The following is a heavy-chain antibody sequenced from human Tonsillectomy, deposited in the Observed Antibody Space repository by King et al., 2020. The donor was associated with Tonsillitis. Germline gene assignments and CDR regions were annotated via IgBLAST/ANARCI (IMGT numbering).Heavy chain of an antibody. D-gene: IGHD4-17*01. J-gene: IGHJ5*02. Sequence: QLVQSGAEVKKPGASVKVFCKASGYTFTSYGISWVRQAPGQGLEWMGWISTYNGNTNYGQNFQGRVTMTTDTSTSTVYVELRSLRSDDTAVYYCARKPLYGDPGWLDPWGQGTLVTVSA. CDR2: ISTYNGNT. CDR1: GYTFTSYG. V-gene: IGHV1-18*04. CDR3: ARKPLYGDPGWLDP.